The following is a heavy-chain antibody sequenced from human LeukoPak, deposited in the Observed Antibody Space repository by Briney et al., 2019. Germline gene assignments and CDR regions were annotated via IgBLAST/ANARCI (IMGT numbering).Heavy chain of an antibody. CDR2: IYPRDSDT. Sequence: GESLKISCKGSGYGFPNYWIAWVRQMPGKGLEWMGIIYPRDSDTRYSPSFEGQVTISVDKSISTAFLQWSSLKASDSAMYYCARQGKSSSWSDYWGQRTLVTVSS. V-gene: IGHV5-51*01. CDR3: ARQGKSSSWSDY. D-gene: IGHD6-13*01. CDR1: GYGFPNYW. J-gene: IGHJ4*02.